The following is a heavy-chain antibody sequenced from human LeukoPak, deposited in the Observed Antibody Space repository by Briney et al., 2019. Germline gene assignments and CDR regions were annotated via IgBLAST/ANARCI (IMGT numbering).Heavy chain of an antibody. CDR1: GFTFSSYS. D-gene: IGHD3-10*01. CDR2: ISRSTRNI. V-gene: IGHV3-21*01. Sequence: GGSLRLSSAASGFTFSSYSMNWVRQAQGKGLEWVSSISRSTRNIYYADSVKGRFTISRDNAKNSLYLQMNSLRAEDTAVYYCARDQREYYYGSGDYWGQGTLVTVSS. J-gene: IGHJ4*02. CDR3: ARDQREYYYGSGDY.